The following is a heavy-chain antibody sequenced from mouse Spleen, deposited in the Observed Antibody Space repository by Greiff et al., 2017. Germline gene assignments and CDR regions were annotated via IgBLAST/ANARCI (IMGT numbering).Heavy chain of an antibody. J-gene: IGHJ2*01. CDR1: GYSITSGYY. CDR3: ARVRDYGYLFDY. V-gene: IGHV3-6*01. D-gene: IGHD1-2*01. Sequence: VQLKESGPGLVKPSQSLSLTCSVTGYSITSGYYWNWIRQFPGNKLEWMGYISYDGSNNYNPSLKNRISITRDTSKNQFFLKLNSVTTEDTATYYCARVRDYGYLFDYWGQGTTLTVSS. CDR2: ISYDGSN.